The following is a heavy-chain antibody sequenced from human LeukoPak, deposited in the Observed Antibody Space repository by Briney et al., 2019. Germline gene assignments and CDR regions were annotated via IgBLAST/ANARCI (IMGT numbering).Heavy chain of an antibody. CDR1: GYTFTGYY. CDR2: INPNIGGT. CDR3: ARESGYSSSSGVDY. J-gene: IGHJ4*02. D-gene: IGHD6-6*01. Sequence: ASVKVSCKASGYTFTGYYMHWVRQAPGQGLEWMGWINPNIGGTSYAQKFQGRVTMTRDTSISTAYMELSRLRSDDTAVYYCARESGYSSSSGVDYWGQGTLVTVSS. V-gene: IGHV1-2*02.